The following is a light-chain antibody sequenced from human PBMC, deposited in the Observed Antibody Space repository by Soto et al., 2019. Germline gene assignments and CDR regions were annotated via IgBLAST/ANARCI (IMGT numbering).Light chain of an antibody. Sequence: EIVLTQSPPTLSSFTGDRVTLSCRASQYINTRLAWYQHRPGQAPRLLIYQTSIRAAGIPARFSGSGSGTEFTLTISSLQSEDFAVYYCQQYNNWPTFGQGTKVDIK. CDR2: QTS. CDR1: QYINTR. CDR3: QQYNNWPT. V-gene: IGKV3D-15*01. J-gene: IGKJ1*01.